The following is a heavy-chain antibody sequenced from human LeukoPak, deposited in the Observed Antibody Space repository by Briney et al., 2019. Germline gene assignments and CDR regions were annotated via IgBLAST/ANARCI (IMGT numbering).Heavy chain of an antibody. V-gene: IGHV1-69*05. D-gene: IGHD1-7*01. CDR1: GGTFSSYA. CDR2: IIPIFGTA. CDR3: ARRRPPGTTFQPFDY. Sequence: SVKVSCKASGGTFSSYAIGWVRQAPGQGLEWMGGIIPIFGTANYAQKFQGRVTITTDESTSTAYMELSSLRSEDTAVYYCARRRPPGTTFQPFDYWGQGTLVTVSS. J-gene: IGHJ4*02.